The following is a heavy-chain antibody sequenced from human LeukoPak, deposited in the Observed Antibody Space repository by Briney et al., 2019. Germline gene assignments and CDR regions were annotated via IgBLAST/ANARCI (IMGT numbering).Heavy chain of an antibody. V-gene: IGHV4-34*01. Sequence: PSETLSLTCAVYGGSFSGYYWSWIRQPPGKGLEWIGEINHSGSTNYNPSLKSRVTISVDTSKNQFSLKLSSVTAADTAVYYCARSGRVVPAAMRGNWFDPWGQGTTVTVSS. CDR1: GGSFSGYY. D-gene: IGHD2-2*01. CDR3: ARSGRVVPAAMRGNWFDP. CDR2: INHSGST. J-gene: IGHJ5*01.